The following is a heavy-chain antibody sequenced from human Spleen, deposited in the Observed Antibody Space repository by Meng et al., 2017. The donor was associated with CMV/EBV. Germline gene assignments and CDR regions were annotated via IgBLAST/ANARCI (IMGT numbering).Heavy chain of an antibody. CDR3: ARGCLFGEAEGY. CDR1: GCTFSRQS. CDR2: ITSSRSYI. V-gene: IGHV3-21*01. Sequence: SCDASGCTFSRQSMHWARQAPGKGLEWVSSITSSRSYIYYADSVKGRFTLSRDNAKTSLYLQMNSLRAEDSAVYYCARGCLFGEAEGYWGQGTLVTVSS. J-gene: IGHJ4*02. D-gene: IGHD3-10*02.